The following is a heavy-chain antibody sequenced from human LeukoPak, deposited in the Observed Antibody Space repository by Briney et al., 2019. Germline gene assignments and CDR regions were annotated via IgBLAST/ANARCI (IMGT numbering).Heavy chain of an antibody. J-gene: IGHJ5*02. CDR1: GFTFDDYA. V-gene: IGHV3-9*01. CDR2: ISWNSGSI. D-gene: IGHD3-3*01. CDR3: AKGSGFDP. Sequence: GGPLRLSCAASGFTFDDYAMHWVRQAPGKGLEWVSGISWNSGSIGYADSVKGRFTISRDNAKNSLYLQMNSLRAEDTALYYCAKGSGFDPWGQGTLVTVSS.